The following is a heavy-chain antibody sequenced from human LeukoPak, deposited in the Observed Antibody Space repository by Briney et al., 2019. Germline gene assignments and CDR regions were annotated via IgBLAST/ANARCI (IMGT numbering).Heavy chain of an antibody. V-gene: IGHV3-33*01. CDR1: GLTFSSYG. CDR3: ASLSPSSTRSESRLYGMDV. J-gene: IGHJ6*04. CDR2: IWYDGSNK. Sequence: PGGSLRLSCAASGLTFSSYGMHWVRQAPGKGLEWVAVIWYDGSNKYYAGSVKGRFTISRDNSKNTLYLQMNSMRAEYTAVYYCASLSPSSTRSESRLYGMDVWGKGTTVTVSS. D-gene: IGHD2-2*01.